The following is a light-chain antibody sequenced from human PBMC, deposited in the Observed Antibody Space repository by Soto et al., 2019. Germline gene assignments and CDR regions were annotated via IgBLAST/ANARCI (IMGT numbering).Light chain of an antibody. J-gene: IGKJ1*01. CDR1: QSVSSN. V-gene: IGKV3-15*01. Sequence: EIVMTQSTATLSVSPGERATLSCRASQSVSSNLAWYQQKPGQAPRLLIYDASTRATGIPARFSGSGSGTEFTLTISSLHSEDFAVYYCQQYNNWPPWTFGQGSKVEIK. CDR3: QQYNNWPPWT. CDR2: DAS.